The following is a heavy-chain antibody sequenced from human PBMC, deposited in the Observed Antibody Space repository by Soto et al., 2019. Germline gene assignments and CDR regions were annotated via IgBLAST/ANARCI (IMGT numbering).Heavy chain of an antibody. CDR1: GYTFTSYY. Sequence: ASVKVSCKASGYTFTSYYMHWVRQAPGQGLEWMGIINPSGGSTSYAQKFQGRVTMTRDTSTSTVCMELSSLRSEDTAVYYCARTYYYGSGSYYNGGYYYYGMDVWGQGTTVTVSS. CDR2: INPSGGST. J-gene: IGHJ6*02. V-gene: IGHV1-46*01. D-gene: IGHD3-10*01. CDR3: ARTYYYGSGSYYNGGYYYYGMDV.